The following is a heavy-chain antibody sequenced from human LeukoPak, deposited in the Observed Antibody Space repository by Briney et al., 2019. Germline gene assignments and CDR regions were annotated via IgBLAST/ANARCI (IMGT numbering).Heavy chain of an antibody. D-gene: IGHD4-17*01. V-gene: IGHV4-34*01. CDR3: ARGGDYGDYAEYFQH. CDR1: GGSFSGYY. CDR2: INHSGST. Sequence: SETLSLTCAVYGGSFSGYYWSWIRQPPGKGLEWIGEINHSGSTNYNPSLKSRVTISVDTSKNQFSLKLSSVTAADTAVYYCARGGDYGDYAEYFQHWGQGTLVTVSS. J-gene: IGHJ1*01.